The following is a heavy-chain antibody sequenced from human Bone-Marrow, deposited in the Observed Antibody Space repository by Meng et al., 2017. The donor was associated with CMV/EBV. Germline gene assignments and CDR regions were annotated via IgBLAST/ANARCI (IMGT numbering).Heavy chain of an antibody. Sequence: ASVKVSCKASGYTFTGYYMHWVRQAPGQGLEWMGWINPNSGGTNYAQKFQGRVTMTRDTSIRTAYMELNRLRSDDTDVYYCARIATFLVGATGYWGQGTLVTVSS. CDR3: ARIATFLVGATGY. D-gene: IGHD1-26*01. CDR2: INPNSGGT. CDR1: GYTFTGYY. J-gene: IGHJ4*02. V-gene: IGHV1-2*02.